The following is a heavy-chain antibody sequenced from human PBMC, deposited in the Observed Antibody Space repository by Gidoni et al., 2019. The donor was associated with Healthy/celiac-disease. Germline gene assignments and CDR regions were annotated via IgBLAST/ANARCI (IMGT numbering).Heavy chain of an antibody. CDR2: ISLNSGSI. V-gene: IGHV3-9*01. D-gene: IGHD1-20*01. CDR3: AKDFHPLTGTTIYGMDV. J-gene: IGHJ6*02. Sequence: EVQLVESGGGLVQPGRSLRLSCAASGFTFDDYAMHWVRQAPGKGLEWVSGISLNSGSIGYADSVKGRFTISRDNAKNSLYLQMNSLRAEDTALYYCAKDFHPLTGTTIYGMDVWGQGTTVTVSS. CDR1: GFTFDDYA.